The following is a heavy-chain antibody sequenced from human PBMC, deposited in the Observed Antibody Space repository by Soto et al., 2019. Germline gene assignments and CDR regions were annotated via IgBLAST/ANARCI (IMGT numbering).Heavy chain of an antibody. Sequence: GESLKISCAASGLTFGIYAMSWVRQAPGKGLEWVSSISAGGDSTYYTDSVKGRFTISRDNSKKTLYLQMNSLRAEDTAVYYCAKHYDRTFDCWGQGTLVTVSS. D-gene: IGHD3-3*01. V-gene: IGHV3-23*01. CDR3: AKHYDRTFDC. CDR1: GLTFGIYA. J-gene: IGHJ4*02. CDR2: ISAGGDST.